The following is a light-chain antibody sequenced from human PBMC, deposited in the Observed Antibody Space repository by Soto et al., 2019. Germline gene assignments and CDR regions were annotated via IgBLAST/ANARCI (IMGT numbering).Light chain of an antibody. Sequence: NFMLTQPHSVSESPGKTVSISCTRSSGSIGNNYVQWFQQRPGSAPITLIYKDDQRPSGVPDRFSGSIDDSFNSASLTISGLKTEDEAEYFCQSYYSNNVIFGGGTKLTVL. J-gene: IGLJ2*01. CDR3: QSYYSNNVI. CDR1: SGSIGNNY. CDR2: KDD. V-gene: IGLV6-57*04.